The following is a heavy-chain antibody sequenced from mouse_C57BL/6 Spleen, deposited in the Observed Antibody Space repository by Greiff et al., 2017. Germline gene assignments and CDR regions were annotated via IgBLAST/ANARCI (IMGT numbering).Heavy chain of an antibody. CDR3: ALYDRYFDY. J-gene: IGHJ2*01. CDR1: GSNITDYY. Sequence: VQLQQSGAELVKPGASVKLSCTASGSNITDYYMNWVKQRTEQGLEWIGRIDPEDGETKYAPKFQGKATITADTAANTAYLQLSRLTSEDTAVYYCALYDRYFDYWGQGTTLTVSS. D-gene: IGHD2-3*01. V-gene: IGHV14-2*01. CDR2: IDPEDGET.